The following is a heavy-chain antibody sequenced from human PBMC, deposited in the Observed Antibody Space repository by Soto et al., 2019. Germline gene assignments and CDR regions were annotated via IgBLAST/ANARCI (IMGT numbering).Heavy chain of an antibody. Sequence: SETLSLTCTDSGGSISSYYWSWIRQPPGKGLEWIGYIYYSGSTNYNPSLKSRVTISVDTSKNQFSLKLSSVTAADTAVYYCARAHGWFDPWGQGTLVTVSS. CDR2: IYYSGST. CDR1: GGSISSYY. V-gene: IGHV4-59*01. CDR3: ARAHGWFDP. J-gene: IGHJ5*02.